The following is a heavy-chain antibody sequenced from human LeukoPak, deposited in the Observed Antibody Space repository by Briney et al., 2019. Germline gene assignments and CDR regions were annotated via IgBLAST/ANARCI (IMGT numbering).Heavy chain of an antibody. J-gene: IGHJ6*02. V-gene: IGHV3-48*03. CDR1: GFTFSSYE. CDR2: ISSSGSTI. D-gene: IGHD4-23*01. CDR3: ARVPAPVYGLTTVVKGPNYYYYGMDV. Sequence: PGGSLTLSCAASGFTFSSYEMNWVRQAPGKGLEWVSYISSSGSTIYYADSVKGRFTISRDNAKNSLYLQMNSLRAEDTAVYYCARVPAPVYGLTTVVKGPNYYYYGMDVWGQGTTV.